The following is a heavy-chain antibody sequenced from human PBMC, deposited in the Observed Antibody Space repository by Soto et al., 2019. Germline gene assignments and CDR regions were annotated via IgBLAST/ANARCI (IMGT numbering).Heavy chain of an antibody. V-gene: IGHV3-23*01. D-gene: IGHD2-2*02. CDR1: GFVFHKYA. CDR3: SKESPTYTTTVFYFDT. CDR2: ITSNGDST. Sequence: SGGSLRLSCAAFGFVFHKYAMNWFRQAPGKGLEWVSSITSNGDSTYYADSVKGRFTISRDNSKNTLYLPMNSLRADDTSVLYFSKESPTYTTTVFYFDTWRQGALVTVAS. J-gene: IGHJ4*02.